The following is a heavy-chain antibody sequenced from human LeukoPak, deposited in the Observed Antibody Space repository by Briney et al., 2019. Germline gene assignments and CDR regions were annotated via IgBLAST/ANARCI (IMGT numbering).Heavy chain of an antibody. Sequence: ASVKVSCKASGYTFTGYYMHWVRQAPGQGLEWMGWINPNSGGTNYAQKFQGRVTMTRDTSISTACMELSRLRSDDTAVYYCARDHQFRLRVVDYWGQGTLVTVSS. V-gene: IGHV1-2*02. CDR3: ARDHQFRLRVVDY. CDR2: INPNSGGT. J-gene: IGHJ4*02. D-gene: IGHD5-12*01. CDR1: GYTFTGYY.